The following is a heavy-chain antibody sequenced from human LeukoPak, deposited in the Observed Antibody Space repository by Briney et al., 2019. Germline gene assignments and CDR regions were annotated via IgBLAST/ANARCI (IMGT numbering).Heavy chain of an antibody. CDR2: IYYSGST. V-gene: IGHV4-39*01. D-gene: IGHD2-2*01. Sequence: SETLSLTCTVSGGSISSSSYYWGWIRQPPGKGLEWIGSIYYSGSTYYNPSLKSRVTISVDTSKNQFSLKLSSVTAADTAVYYCARHGGDIVVVPAATLFDYWGQGTLVTVSS. CDR3: ARHGGDIVVVPAATLFDY. J-gene: IGHJ4*02. CDR1: GGSISSSSYY.